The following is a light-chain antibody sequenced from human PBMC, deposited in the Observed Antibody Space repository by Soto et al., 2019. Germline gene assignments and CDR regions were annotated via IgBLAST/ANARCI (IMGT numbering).Light chain of an antibody. CDR3: FSYRSGTSFV. CDR2: EVT. J-gene: IGLJ1*01. V-gene: IGLV2-14*01. CDR1: SSDVGGYNF. Sequence: QSVLTQPASVSGSPGQSITISCTGTSSDVGGYNFVSWYQQYPGKVPKLMIFEVTNRPSGISNRFSGSKSGNTASLTISGLQAEDEADYYCFSYRSGTSFVFGTGTKLTVL.